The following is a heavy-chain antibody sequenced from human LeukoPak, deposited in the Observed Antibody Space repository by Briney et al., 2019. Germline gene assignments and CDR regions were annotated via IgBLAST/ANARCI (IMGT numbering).Heavy chain of an antibody. Sequence: ASVKVSCKASGYTFTSYGISWVRPAPGQRLEWMGWISAYNGNTNYAQKLQGRVTMTTDTSTSTAYIELRSLRSDDTAVYYCARSGVTIFGVVIMPFDYWGQGTLVAVSS. D-gene: IGHD3-3*01. V-gene: IGHV1-18*01. CDR3: ARSGVTIFGVVIMPFDY. CDR2: ISAYNGNT. CDR1: GYTFTSYG. J-gene: IGHJ4*02.